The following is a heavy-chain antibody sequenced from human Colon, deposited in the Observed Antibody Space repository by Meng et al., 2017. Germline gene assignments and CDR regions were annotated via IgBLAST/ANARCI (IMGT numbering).Heavy chain of an antibody. D-gene: IGHD2-8*02. Sequence: VRLREAAPGLVKPSQPLSLTCNVSGLSIGTTGDYWTWIRQRPGKGLEWIGKIFYTGTAHYNPSLKTRAAMSVDRSKNQFSLKLSSVTAADTAVYYCARADCTAGICYQFDNWGQGTLVTVSS. CDR2: IFYTGTA. CDR3: ARADCTAGICYQFDN. V-gene: IGHV4-31*03. CDR1: GLSIGTTGDY. J-gene: IGHJ4*02.